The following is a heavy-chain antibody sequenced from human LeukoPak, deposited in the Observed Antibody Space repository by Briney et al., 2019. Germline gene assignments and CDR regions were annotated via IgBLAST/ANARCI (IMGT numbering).Heavy chain of an antibody. CDR1: GGSFSGYY. Sequence: SETLSLTCAVYGGSFSGYYWSWIRQPPGKGLEWIGEINHSGSTNYNPSLKSRVTISVDTSKNQFSLKQSSVTAADTAVYYCARGRQNYYGSGSTSFDPWGQGTLVTVSS. V-gene: IGHV4-34*01. D-gene: IGHD3-10*01. CDR3: ARGRQNYYGSGSTSFDP. J-gene: IGHJ5*02. CDR2: INHSGST.